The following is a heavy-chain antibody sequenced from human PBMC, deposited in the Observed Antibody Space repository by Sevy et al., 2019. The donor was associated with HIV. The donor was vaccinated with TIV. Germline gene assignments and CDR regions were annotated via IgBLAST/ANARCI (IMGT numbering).Heavy chain of an antibody. Sequence: SETLSLTCTVSGGSITIHYWSWIRQPPGKGLEWIGYIYYSGITEYNPSLKSRVTISVDTSKNQFSLKLSSVTAADTAVYYCARVLVALDYWGQGTLVTVSS. CDR3: ARVLVALDY. CDR1: GGSITIHY. J-gene: IGHJ4*02. D-gene: IGHD5-12*01. CDR2: IYYSGIT. V-gene: IGHV4-59*11.